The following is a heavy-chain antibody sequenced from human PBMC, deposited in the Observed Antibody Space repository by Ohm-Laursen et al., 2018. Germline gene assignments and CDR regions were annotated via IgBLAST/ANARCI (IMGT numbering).Heavy chain of an antibody. J-gene: IGHJ6*02. CDR1: GGSISSYY. V-gene: IGHV4-59*01. CDR3: ARDSLVGYYYYYGMDV. Sequence: SDTLSLTCTVSGGSISSYYWSWIWQPPGKGLEWIGYIYYSGSTNYNPSLKSRVTISVDTSKNQFSLKLSSVTAADTAVYYCARDSLVGYYYYYGMDVWGQGTTVTVSS. D-gene: IGHD2-21*01. CDR2: IYYSGST.